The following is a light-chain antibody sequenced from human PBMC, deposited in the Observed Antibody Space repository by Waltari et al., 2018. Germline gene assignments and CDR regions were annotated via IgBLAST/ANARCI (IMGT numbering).Light chain of an antibody. V-gene: IGLV1-40*01. Sequence: QSVLTQPPSASGTPGQRVTISCSGSRSNIGSNYVYWYQQLPGTAPKLLIYANSNRPSGVPDRFSGSKSGTSASLAITGLQAGDETDYCCQSYDSSLSGVVFGGGTKLTVL. CDR1: RSNIGSNY. J-gene: IGLJ2*01. CDR3: QSYDSSLSGVV. CDR2: ANS.